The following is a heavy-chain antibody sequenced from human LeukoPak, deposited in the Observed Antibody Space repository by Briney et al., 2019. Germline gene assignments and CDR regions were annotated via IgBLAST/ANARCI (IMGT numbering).Heavy chain of an antibody. D-gene: IGHD2-21*02. V-gene: IGHV1-18*01. CDR2: ISAYNGNT. CDR3: ARGGFGRVTSLIYSFEY. J-gene: IGHJ4*02. CDR1: GYTFTNYG. Sequence: ASAKVSCKASGYTFTNYGISWVRQAPGQGLEWMGWISAYNGNTNYAQKLQDRVTMTTDTSTSTAYMELRSLRSDDTAVYYCARGGFGRVTSLIYSFEYWGQGTLVTVSS.